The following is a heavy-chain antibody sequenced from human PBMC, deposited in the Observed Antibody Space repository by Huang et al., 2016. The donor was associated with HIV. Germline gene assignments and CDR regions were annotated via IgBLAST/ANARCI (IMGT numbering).Heavy chain of an antibody. D-gene: IGHD6-19*01. Sequence: QVQLVQSGAEVKKPGASVKVSCKASGYTFTSYGISGVRQAPGHGLEWIGGSSAYNGNTNYAQKLQGRVTRTTDTSTSTAYMELRSLRSDDTAVYYCARASGYYYYGMDVWGQGTTVTVSS. J-gene: IGHJ6*02. CDR2: SSAYNGNT. CDR1: GYTFTSYG. CDR3: ARASGYYYYGMDV. V-gene: IGHV1-18*04.